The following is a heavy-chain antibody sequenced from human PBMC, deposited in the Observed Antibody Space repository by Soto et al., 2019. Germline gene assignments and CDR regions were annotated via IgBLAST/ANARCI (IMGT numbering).Heavy chain of an antibody. CDR3: AREAGGVYVWGSSRHDGEGYFDY. J-gene: IGHJ4*01. CDR1: GGSISSYY. D-gene: IGHD3-16*02. V-gene: IGHV4-59*12. Sequence: PSETLSLTGTVSGGSISSYYWSWIRQPPGKGLEWIGYIYYSGSTTYNPSLESRVNISVDTSKDPLSLRLSSVTAADTAPYYCAREAGGVYVWGSSRHDGEGYFDYWGHGTLVTVSS. CDR2: IYYSGST.